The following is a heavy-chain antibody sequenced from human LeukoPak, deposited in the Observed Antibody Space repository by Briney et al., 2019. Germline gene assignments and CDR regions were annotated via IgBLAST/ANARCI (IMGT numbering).Heavy chain of an antibody. CDR1: GFTFDNYA. CDR3: AKTPKLIRGTPDS. CDR2: ISGGGGDA. J-gene: IGHJ4*02. Sequence: GGSLRLSCAASGFTFDNYAMTWVRQAPGKGLEWVSVISGGGGDANYADSVKGRFTISRDNSKNTLYLQMNSLRAEDTAVYYCAKTPKLIRGTPDSWGQGTVVIVS. D-gene: IGHD3-10*01. V-gene: IGHV3-23*01.